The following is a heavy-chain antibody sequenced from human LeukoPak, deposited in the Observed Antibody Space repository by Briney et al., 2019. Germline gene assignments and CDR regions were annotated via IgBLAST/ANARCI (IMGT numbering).Heavy chain of an antibody. Sequence: SETLSLTCTVSGYSISSGYYWGWIRQPPGKGLEWIGSIYHSGSTYYNPSLKSRVTISVDTSKNQFSLKLSSVTAADTAVYYCAREAYYYGSGIHNDAFDIWGQGTMVTVSS. V-gene: IGHV4-38-2*02. J-gene: IGHJ3*02. CDR2: IYHSGST. CDR1: GYSISSGYY. CDR3: AREAYYYGSGIHNDAFDI. D-gene: IGHD3-10*01.